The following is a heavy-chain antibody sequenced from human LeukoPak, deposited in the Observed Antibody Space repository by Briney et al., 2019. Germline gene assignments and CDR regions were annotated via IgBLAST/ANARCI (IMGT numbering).Heavy chain of an antibody. V-gene: IGHV3-23*01. CDR2: LTGYGET. CDR1: GFIFRDYG. CDR3: AKASWVSSADAVL. D-gene: IGHD3-16*01. J-gene: IGHJ4*02. Sequence: GGSLRLSWVAGGFIFRDYGMSWVRQTPAGGVEGVSSLTGYGETFYTDSVKARFTLSRDHSRNTVYLQLSNLRVEDTAVYYCAKASWVSSADAVLWGQGTLVTVS.